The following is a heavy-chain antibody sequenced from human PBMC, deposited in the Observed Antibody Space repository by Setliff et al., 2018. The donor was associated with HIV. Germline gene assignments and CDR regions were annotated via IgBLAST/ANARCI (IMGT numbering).Heavy chain of an antibody. J-gene: IGHJ3*02. Sequence: SETLSLTCTASGGSMNENHWSWLRQSPGKGLEWIAYIHTSGSTYFNPSFISRVTISIDSSKNQFSLKLMSLTAADTAVYYCARTGYAFDIWGRGTMVTGS. CDR1: GGSMNENH. CDR2: IHTSGST. CDR3: ARTGYAFDI. V-gene: IGHV4-4*08.